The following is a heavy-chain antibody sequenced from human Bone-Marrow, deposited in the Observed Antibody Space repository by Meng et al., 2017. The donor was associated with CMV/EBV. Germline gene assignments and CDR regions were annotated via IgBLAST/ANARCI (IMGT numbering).Heavy chain of an antibody. J-gene: IGHJ4*02. V-gene: IGHV4-59*01. CDR2: IYYSGST. Sequence: GSLRLSCTVSGGSISSYYWSWIRQPPGKGLEWIGYIYYSGSTNYNPSLKSRVTISVDTSKNQFSLKLSSVTAADTAVYYCARERSSWYAGYYFDYWGQGTLVTVSS. CDR3: ARERSSWYAGYYFDY. CDR1: GGSISSYY. D-gene: IGHD6-13*01.